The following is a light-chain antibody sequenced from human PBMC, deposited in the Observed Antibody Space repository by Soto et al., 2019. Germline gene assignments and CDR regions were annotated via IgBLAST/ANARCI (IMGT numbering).Light chain of an antibody. CDR3: QQYNSYSRT. V-gene: IGKV3-15*01. CDR1: QSVGSD. Sequence: MTQSPSSVSASVGDRVTITCRASQSVGSDLAWYQQKPGQAPRLLIYGASTRATGIPARFSGSGSGTEFTLTISSLQPDDFATYYCQQYNSYSRTFGQGTKVDIK. CDR2: GAS. J-gene: IGKJ1*01.